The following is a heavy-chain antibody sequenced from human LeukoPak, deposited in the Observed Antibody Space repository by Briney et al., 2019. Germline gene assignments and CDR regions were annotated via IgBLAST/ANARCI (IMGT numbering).Heavy chain of an antibody. CDR2: IYWDGDK. J-gene: IGHJ4*02. Sequence: SGPTLVIPTQTLTLTCTFSGFSLYSSGVGVGWIRQPPGRALEWLAVIYWDGDKRYNPSLRSRLTMSKDASRNQVFLVVANMDPVDTATYYCAHRRPGHLTGWDNSYFDNWGPGTLATVSS. CDR1: GFSLYSSGVG. V-gene: IGHV2-5*02. CDR3: AHRRPGHLTGWDNSYFDN. D-gene: IGHD1/OR15-1a*01.